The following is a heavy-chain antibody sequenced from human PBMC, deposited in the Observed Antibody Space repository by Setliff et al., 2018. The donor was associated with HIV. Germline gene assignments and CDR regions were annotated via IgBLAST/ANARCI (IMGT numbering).Heavy chain of an antibody. J-gene: IGHJ4*02. CDR3: ATRIRDGHRGYGYFDF. Sequence: ASVKVSCKVSGYTVTELSINWVRQAPGKGPEWMGGFNPEDNKIVYAQKFQGRVTTTEDTSTDTAYMELSSLRPEDTAVYYCATRIRDGHRGYGYFDFWGQGTLVTVSS. CDR1: GYTVTELS. D-gene: IGHD5-12*01. V-gene: IGHV1-24*01. CDR2: FNPEDNKI.